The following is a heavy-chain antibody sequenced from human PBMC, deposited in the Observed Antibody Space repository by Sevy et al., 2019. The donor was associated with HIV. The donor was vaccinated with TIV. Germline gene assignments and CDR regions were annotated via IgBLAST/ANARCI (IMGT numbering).Heavy chain of an antibody. D-gene: IGHD2-21*02. Sequence: ASETLSLTCTVSGGSISSYYWSWIRQPAGKGLEWIGRIYTSGGTNYNPSLKSRVTMSVDTSKNQFSLKLSSVTAADTAVYYCARVAGGRSHCGGDCYLFDPWGQGTLVTVSS. CDR2: IYTSGGT. CDR3: ARVAGGRSHCGGDCYLFDP. J-gene: IGHJ5*02. CDR1: GGSISSYY. V-gene: IGHV4-4*07.